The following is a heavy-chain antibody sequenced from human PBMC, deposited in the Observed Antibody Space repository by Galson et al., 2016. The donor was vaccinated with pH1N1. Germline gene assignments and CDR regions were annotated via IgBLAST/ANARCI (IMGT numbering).Heavy chain of an antibody. D-gene: IGHD4-23*01. CDR2: IIPIFGTT. CDR1: EGTFTSST. V-gene: IGHV1-69*13. CDR3: ARTPTSVVTVYSPFDV. Sequence: SVKVSCKVTEGTFTSSTITWVRHAPGQGLEWVGDIIPIFGTTTYALKFQGRVTLTADGSLHTAFMELSGLTSQDTAVYYCARTPTSVVTVYSPFDVLGQGTTVTGSS. J-gene: IGHJ6*02.